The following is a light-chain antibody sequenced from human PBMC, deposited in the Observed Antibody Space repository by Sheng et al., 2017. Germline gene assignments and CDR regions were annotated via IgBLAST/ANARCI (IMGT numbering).Light chain of an antibody. CDR3: QHYNSYPYS. Sequence: DIQMTQSPSTLSTSVGDRVTITCRASQNVGYWLAWYQQKPGKAPKLLIYRASDLESGVPSRFSGSGSGTEFTLTISGLQPDDFATYYCQHYNSYPYSFGQGTKLEIK. J-gene: IGKJ2*03. V-gene: IGKV1-5*03. CDR2: RAS. CDR1: QNVGYW.